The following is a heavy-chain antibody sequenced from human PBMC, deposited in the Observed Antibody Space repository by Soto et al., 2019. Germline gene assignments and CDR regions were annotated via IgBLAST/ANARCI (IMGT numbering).Heavy chain of an antibody. J-gene: IGHJ4*02. V-gene: IGHV1-24*01. Sequence: QVHLEQSGAEVKKPGASVKVACKVSGYTLSESSMHWVRQAPGKGPEWMEGFDPEDGETNFAQKFRGRVTMTEDSSTDTSYMEVSGLRSEDTAVYYCTTMLSRAQPRRGHSSGWYRAFEEFAHWGQGTLVTVSS. CDR2: FDPEDGET. CDR3: TTMLSRAQPRRGHSSGWYRAFEEFAH. CDR1: GYTLSESS. D-gene: IGHD6-19*01.